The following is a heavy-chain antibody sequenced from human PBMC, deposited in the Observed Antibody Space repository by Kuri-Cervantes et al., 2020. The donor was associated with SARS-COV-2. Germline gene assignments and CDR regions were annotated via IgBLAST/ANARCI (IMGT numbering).Heavy chain of an antibody. Sequence: SETLSLTCAVSGVSVTTFGSYWTWIRQPPGKGLEWVGYIYYSGSTNYNPSLKSRVTISVDTSKNQFSLKLSSVTAADTAVYHCARVSRPYYFDYWGQGTLVTVSS. J-gene: IGHJ4*02. V-gene: IGHV4-61*08. CDR2: IYYSGST. CDR1: GVSVTTFGSY. CDR3: ARVSRPYYFDY.